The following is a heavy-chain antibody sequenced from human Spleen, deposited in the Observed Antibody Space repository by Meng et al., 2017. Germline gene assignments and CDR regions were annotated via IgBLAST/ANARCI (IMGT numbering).Heavy chain of an antibody. CDR3: ARGPTTMAHDFDY. Sequence: QVQLQKWGAGLVKPSETLSHACVVSGGSFSDYYGSWIRQPPGKGLEWIGEINHSGSTNYNPSLESRATISVDTSQNNLSLKLSSVTATDSAVYYCARGPTTMAHDFDYWGQGTLVTVSS. J-gene: IGHJ4*02. CDR2: INHSGST. D-gene: IGHD4-11*01. V-gene: IGHV4-34*01. CDR1: GGSFSDYY.